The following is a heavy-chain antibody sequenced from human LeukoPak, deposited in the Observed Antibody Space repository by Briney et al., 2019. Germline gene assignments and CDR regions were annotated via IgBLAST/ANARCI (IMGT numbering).Heavy chain of an antibody. J-gene: IGHJ6*03. CDR2: SGGSGGNT. V-gene: IGHV3-23*01. CDR1: VCAFSDVA. D-gene: IGHD1-26*01. CDR3: AKSGSGGYHYCYYHMDA. Sequence: LMISCAACVCAFSDVARNRIRLTALRGLRRGSASGGSGGNTYYADSVNGRVTISRDNSMDTLDLHINGLRVEDTATYFCAKSGSGGYHYCYYHMDAWGKGTTVTVSS.